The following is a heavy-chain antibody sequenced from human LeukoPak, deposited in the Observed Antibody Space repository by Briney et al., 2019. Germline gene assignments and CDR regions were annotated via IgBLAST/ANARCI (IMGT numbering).Heavy chain of an antibody. J-gene: IGHJ6*02. V-gene: IGHV1-2*06. Sequence: ASVKVSCKASGYTFTGYYMHWVRQAPGQGLEWMGRINPNSGGTNYAQKFQGRVTMTRDTSISTAYMELSRLRSDDTAVYYCARERTNSSGWYYYYGMDVWGQGTTVTVSS. CDR2: INPNSGGT. CDR3: ARERTNSSGWYYYYGMDV. D-gene: IGHD6-19*01. CDR1: GYTFTGYY.